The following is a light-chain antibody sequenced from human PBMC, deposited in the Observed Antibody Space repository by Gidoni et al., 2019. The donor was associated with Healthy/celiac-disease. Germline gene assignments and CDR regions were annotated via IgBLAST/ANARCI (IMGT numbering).Light chain of an antibody. CDR3: CSYAGSTYV. CDR1: SSDVGSFNL. CDR2: EGS. J-gene: IGLJ1*01. V-gene: IGLV2-23*01. Sequence: QSALTQLAPLSASPGQSITITYTGNSSDVGSFNLVSWYQQHPRKAPKLMIYEGSKPPSGVSNRFSGSKSGNTASLTISGLQSEDEADYYCCSYAGSTYVFGTGTKVTVL.